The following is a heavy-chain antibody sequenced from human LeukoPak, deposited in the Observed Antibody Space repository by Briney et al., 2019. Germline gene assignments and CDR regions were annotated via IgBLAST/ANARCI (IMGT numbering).Heavy chain of an antibody. CDR3: AGGPIGFCSSSSCRFDN. CDR2: IYYSGRI. Sequence: TSETLSLTCTVSGGSISSYYWSWIRQPPGKGLEWLAYIYYSGRINYNPSLKSRVTISVDTSKNEFSLKVTSVTAADTAVYYCAGGPIGFCSSSSCRFDNWGQGTLVTVSS. V-gene: IGHV4-59*08. J-gene: IGHJ4*02. CDR1: GGSISSYY. D-gene: IGHD2-2*01.